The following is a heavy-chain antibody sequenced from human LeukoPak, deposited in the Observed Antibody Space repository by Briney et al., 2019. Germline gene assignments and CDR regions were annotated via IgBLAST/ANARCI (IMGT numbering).Heavy chain of an antibody. CDR3: AKDRLLRQRWLQFFDY. V-gene: IGHV3-23*01. CDR1: GFTFSSYA. Sequence: GGSLRLSCAASGFTFSSYAMSWVRQAPGKGLEWVSAISGSGGSTYCADSVKGRFTISRDNSKNTLYLQMNSLRAEDTAVYYCAKDRLLRQRWLQFFDYWGQGTLVTVSS. D-gene: IGHD5-12*01. J-gene: IGHJ4*02. CDR2: ISGSGGST.